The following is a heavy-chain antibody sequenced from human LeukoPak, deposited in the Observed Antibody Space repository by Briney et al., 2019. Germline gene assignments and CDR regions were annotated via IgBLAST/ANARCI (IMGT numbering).Heavy chain of an antibody. CDR3: ARDGSSPVDFDY. CDR2: IYYSGST. Sequence: MPSETLSLTCTVSGGSISSYYWSWIRQPPGKGLEWIGYIYYSGSTNYNPSLKSRVTISVETSKNQFSLKLSSVTAADTAVYYCARDGSSPVDFDYWGQGTLVTVSS. V-gene: IGHV4-59*12. CDR1: GGSISSYY. D-gene: IGHD3-10*01. J-gene: IGHJ4*02.